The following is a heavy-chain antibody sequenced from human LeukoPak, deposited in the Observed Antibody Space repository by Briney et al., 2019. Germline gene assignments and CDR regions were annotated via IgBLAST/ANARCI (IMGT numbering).Heavy chain of an antibody. J-gene: IGHJ6*02. CDR3: AKDIHYYYGMDV. CDR2: ISWNSGSI. Sequence: PGRSLRLSCAASGFTFDDYAMPWVRQAPGKGLEWVSGISWNSGSIGYADSVKGRFTISRDNAKNSLYLQMNSLRAEDTALYYCAKDIHYYYGMDVWGQGTTVTVSS. V-gene: IGHV3-9*01. CDR1: GFTFDDYA.